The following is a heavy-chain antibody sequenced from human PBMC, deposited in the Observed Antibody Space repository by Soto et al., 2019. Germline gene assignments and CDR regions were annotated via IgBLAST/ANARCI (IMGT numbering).Heavy chain of an antibody. CDR2: IYWDDDK. CDR3: AQSNADQGWFRFFDY. Sequence: SGPTLVNPTQTLTLTCTFSGFSLSTSGVGVGWIRQPPGKALEWLALIYWDDDKRYSPSLKSRLTITKDTSKNQMVLTMSNMDPGDTPIFYFAQSNADQGWFRFFDYGGQGPLVTVSS. J-gene: IGHJ4*02. V-gene: IGHV2-5*02. CDR1: GFSLSTSGVG. D-gene: IGHD2-15*01.